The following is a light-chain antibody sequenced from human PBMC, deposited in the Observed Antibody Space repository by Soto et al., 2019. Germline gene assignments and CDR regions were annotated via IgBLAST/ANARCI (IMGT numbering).Light chain of an antibody. J-gene: IGLJ1*01. CDR3: SSYTSSSTLYV. Sequence: SVLTQPASVSGSPGQSMTVSCTGTSSDVGGYNYVSWYQQHPGKAPKLMIYDVSNRPSGVSNRFPGSKSGNTASLTISGLQAEDEADYYCSSYTSSSTLYVFGTGTKVTVL. CDR2: DVS. V-gene: IGLV2-14*01. CDR1: SSDVGGYNY.